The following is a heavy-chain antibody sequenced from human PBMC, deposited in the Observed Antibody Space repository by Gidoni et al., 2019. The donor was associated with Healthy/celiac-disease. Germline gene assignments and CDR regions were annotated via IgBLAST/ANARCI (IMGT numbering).Heavy chain of an antibody. CDR1: GGSISSYY. V-gene: IGHV4-4*07. Sequence: QVQLQESGPGLVKPSETLSLTCTVPGGSISSYYWSWIRQPAGKGLEWIGRIYTSGSTNYTPSLKSRVTMSVDTSKNQFSLKLSSVTAADTAVYYCARDMETPYYYYMDVWGKGTTVTVSS. J-gene: IGHJ6*03. D-gene: IGHD2-15*01. CDR2: IYTSGST. CDR3: ARDMETPYYYYMDV.